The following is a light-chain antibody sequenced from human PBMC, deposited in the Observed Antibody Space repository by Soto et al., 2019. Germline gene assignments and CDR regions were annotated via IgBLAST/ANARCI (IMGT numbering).Light chain of an antibody. CDR3: LHLDSYPRT. CDR1: QGIGND. CDR2: GAS. Sequence: DIQMTQSPSSLSASVGDRVTITCRASQGIGNDLGWHQQKPGKAPKRLIYGASISQSGVPSRFSGSGSGTAFTLTISSLQPEDFATYYCLHLDSYPRTFGQGTKVEIK. J-gene: IGKJ1*01. V-gene: IGKV1-17*01.